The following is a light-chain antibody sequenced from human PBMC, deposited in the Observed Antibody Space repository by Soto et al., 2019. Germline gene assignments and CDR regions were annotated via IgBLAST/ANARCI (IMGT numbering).Light chain of an antibody. CDR1: QDISNS. J-gene: IGKJ4*01. CDR2: ATS. CDR3: QHYNSAPLT. Sequence: DIQMTQSPSSLSASVGDRVTITCRASQDISNSLAWYQQKPGKVPKVLIYATSILPSGVPARFSGSGSGTDFTLTSSSLQPEDVATYYCQHYNSAPLTFGGGTKVEI. V-gene: IGKV1-27*01.